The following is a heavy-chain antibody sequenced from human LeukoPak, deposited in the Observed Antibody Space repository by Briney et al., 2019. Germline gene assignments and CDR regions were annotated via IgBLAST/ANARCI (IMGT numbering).Heavy chain of an antibody. Sequence: GASLKISCKGSGSSFTSYWIGWVRQMPGKGLEWMGIIYPGDSDTRYSPSFQGQVTISADKSNSTAYLQWSSLKASDTAMYYCARQWSSGWSYYFDYWSQGTLVTVS. CDR2: IYPGDSDT. V-gene: IGHV5-51*01. CDR3: ARQWSSGWSYYFDY. J-gene: IGHJ4*02. CDR1: GSSFTSYW. D-gene: IGHD6-19*01.